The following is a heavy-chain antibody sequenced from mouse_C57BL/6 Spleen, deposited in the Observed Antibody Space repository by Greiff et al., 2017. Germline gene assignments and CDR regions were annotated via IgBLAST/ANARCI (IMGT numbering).Heavy chain of an antibody. J-gene: IGHJ4*01. D-gene: IGHD1-1*01. Sequence: VQLQQPGAELVKPGASVKMSCKASGYTFTSYWITWVKQRPGQGLEWIGDIYPGSGSSNYNEKFKSKATLTVDTSSSTAYMQLSSLTSEDSAVYYCARYTTVVATKGYAMDYWGQGTSVTVSS. CDR2: IYPGSGSS. CDR1: GYTFTSYW. CDR3: ARYTTVVATKGYAMDY. V-gene: IGHV1-55*01.